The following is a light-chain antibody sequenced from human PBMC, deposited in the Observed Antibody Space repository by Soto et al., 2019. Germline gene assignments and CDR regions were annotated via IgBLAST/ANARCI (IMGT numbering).Light chain of an antibody. CDR2: DVS. V-gene: IGLV2-14*01. CDR3: SSYTSSSTLLYV. J-gene: IGLJ1*01. CDR1: SSDVGDYNS. Sequence: QSALTQPASVSGSPGQSITLSCIGISSDVGDYNSVSWYQQHPGTAPKPMIYDVSNRRSGVSNRFSGSKSGNTASLTISGLQAEDEADYYCSSYTSSSTLLYVFGSGTKLTVL.